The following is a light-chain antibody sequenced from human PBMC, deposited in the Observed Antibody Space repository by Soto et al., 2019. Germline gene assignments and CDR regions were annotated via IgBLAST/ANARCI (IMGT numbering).Light chain of an antibody. V-gene: IGKV2-40*01. J-gene: IGKJ1*01. Sequence: DIVMTQTPLSLPVTPGEPAAISCRSSDDVSNYLDWYLQKPGQSPQLLIYTLSYRASGVPDRFSGRGSGTDFTLKISRVEAEDVGVYYCMQRKEFPWTFGQGTKVEIK. CDR2: TLS. CDR1: DDVSNY. CDR3: MQRKEFPWT.